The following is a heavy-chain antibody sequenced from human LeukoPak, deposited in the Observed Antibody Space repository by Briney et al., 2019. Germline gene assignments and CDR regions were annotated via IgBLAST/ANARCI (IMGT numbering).Heavy chain of an antibody. CDR1: GFTFTNAW. CDR3: TTSVYNFFDY. D-gene: IGHD1-20*01. Sequence: PGGSLRLSCAASGFTFTNAWLSWVRQALGKGLEWVGRIKTKAEGGTTDYAAPVKGRFSISRDDSKNTLYLQMNSLKTEDTAVYYCTTSVYNFFDYWGQGILVTVSS. CDR2: IKTKAEGGTT. V-gene: IGHV3-15*01. J-gene: IGHJ4*02.